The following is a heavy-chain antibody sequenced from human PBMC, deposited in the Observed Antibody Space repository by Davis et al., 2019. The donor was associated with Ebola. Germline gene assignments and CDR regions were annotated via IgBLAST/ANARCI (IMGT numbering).Heavy chain of an antibody. J-gene: IGHJ4*02. CDR1: GGTFSRYA. CDR2: ITPMFGTA. Sequence: SVKVSCKASGGTFSRYAISWVRQAPGQGLEWMGGITPMFGTANYAQKFRDRVTITADESTSTAYMELSSLRSEDTAVYYCARDLGSGNYFFFYWGQGTLVTVSS. CDR3: ARDLGSGNYFFFY. D-gene: IGHD1-26*01. V-gene: IGHV1-69*13.